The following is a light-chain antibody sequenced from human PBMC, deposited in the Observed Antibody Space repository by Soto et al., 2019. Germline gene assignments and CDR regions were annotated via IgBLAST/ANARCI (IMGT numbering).Light chain of an antibody. J-gene: IGKJ1*01. V-gene: IGKV1-8*01. CDR3: QQYYSYSWT. CDR2: AAS. CDR1: QGISSY. Sequence: RMTHSPSSISASTVDRVTITCRASQGISSYLAGYQQKPAKAPKLLIYAASTLQSGVPSRFSGSGSGTDFTLTISCLQSEDFATYYCQQYYSYSWTFGQGTKVDIK.